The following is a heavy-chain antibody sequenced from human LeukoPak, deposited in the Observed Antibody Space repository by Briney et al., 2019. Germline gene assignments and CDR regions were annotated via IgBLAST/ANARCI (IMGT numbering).Heavy chain of an antibody. CDR1: GYTFTSYG. V-gene: IGHV1-18*01. CDR3: ARVLLGYCSSTSCYGSSVMGYYFDY. Sequence: ASVKVSCKASGYTFTSYGISWVRQAPGQGLEWMGWISAYNGNTNYAQKLQGRVTMTTDTSTSTAYMELRSLRSDDTAVYYCARVLLGYCSSTSCYGSSVMGYYFDYWGQGTLVTFSS. CDR2: ISAYNGNT. D-gene: IGHD2-2*01. J-gene: IGHJ4*02.